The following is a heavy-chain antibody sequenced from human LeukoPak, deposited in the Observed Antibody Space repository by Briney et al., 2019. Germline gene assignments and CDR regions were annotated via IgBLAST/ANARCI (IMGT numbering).Heavy chain of an antibody. CDR2: IIPILGIA. Sequence: SVKVSCKASGGTFSSYAISWVRQAPGQGLEWMGRIIPILGIANYAQKFQGRVTITADKSTSTAYMELSSLRSEDAAVYYCAREGIHDYGDYGYYFDYWGQGTLVTVSS. CDR1: GGTFSSYA. J-gene: IGHJ4*02. CDR3: AREGIHDYGDYGYYFDY. V-gene: IGHV1-69*04. D-gene: IGHD4-17*01.